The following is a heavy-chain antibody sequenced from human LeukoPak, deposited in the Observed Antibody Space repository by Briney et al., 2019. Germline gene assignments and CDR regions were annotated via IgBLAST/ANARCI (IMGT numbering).Heavy chain of an antibody. Sequence: ETSETLSLTCAVSGGSISSRNWWSWVRQPPGKGLEWIGEIYHSGSTNYNPSLKSRVTMSVDQSKNHFSLKLNSVTAADTAVYYCARWAFSSYFDFWGQGILVTVSS. CDR1: GGSISSRNW. V-gene: IGHV4-4*02. CDR3: ARWAFSSYFDF. D-gene: IGHD3-22*01. CDR2: IYHSGST. J-gene: IGHJ4*02.